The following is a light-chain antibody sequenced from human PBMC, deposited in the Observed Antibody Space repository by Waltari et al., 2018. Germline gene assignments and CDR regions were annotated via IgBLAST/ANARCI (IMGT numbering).Light chain of an antibody. CDR1: QSIGSK. V-gene: IGKV3-15*01. J-gene: IGKJ1*01. Sequence: ETVVTQSPATLSVSPGARATLSCRTSQSIGSKLAWYQQKPGQAPRRLIYGASIRATGIPARFSGSGSETEFTLTISSLQSEDFAVYYCQQYKNWPPGTFGQGTKVEI. CDR2: GAS. CDR3: QQYKNWPPGT.